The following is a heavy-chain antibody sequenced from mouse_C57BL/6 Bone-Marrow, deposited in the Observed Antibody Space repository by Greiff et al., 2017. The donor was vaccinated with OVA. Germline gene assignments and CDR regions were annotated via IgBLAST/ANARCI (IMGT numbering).Heavy chain of an antibody. D-gene: IGHD1-1*01. Sequence: VQLQQPGAELVKPGASVKMSCKASGYTFTSHWITWVKQRPGQGLEWIGDIYPGSGSTNYNEKFKSKATLTVDTSSSTAYMQLSSLTSEDSAVYYCARGLYYGSSYGGAMDCWGQGTSVTV. CDR1: GYTFTSHW. CDR3: ARGLYYGSSYGGAMDC. J-gene: IGHJ4*01. V-gene: IGHV1-55*01. CDR2: IYPGSGST.